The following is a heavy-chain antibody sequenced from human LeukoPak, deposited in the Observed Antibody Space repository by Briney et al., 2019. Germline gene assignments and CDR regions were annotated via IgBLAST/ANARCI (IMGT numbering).Heavy chain of an antibody. D-gene: IGHD6-13*01. CDR2: IWYDGSNK. J-gene: IGHJ4*02. Sequence: PGGSLRLSCAASGFTFSSYGMHWVRQAPGKGLEWVAVIWYDGSNKYYADSVKGRFTISRDNSKNTLYLQMNSLRAEDTAVYYCARDLFLYSSSWPLGYWGQRTLVTVSS. CDR1: GFTFSSYG. CDR3: ARDLFLYSSSWPLGY. V-gene: IGHV3-33*01.